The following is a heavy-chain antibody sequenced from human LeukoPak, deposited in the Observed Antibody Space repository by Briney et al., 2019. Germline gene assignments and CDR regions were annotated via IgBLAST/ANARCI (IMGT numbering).Heavy chain of an antibody. CDR2: ISSSSTYM. CDR1: GFTFSGYG. CDR3: ARDISDDY. Sequence: GGSLRLSCAASGFTFSGYGMHWVRQAPGRGLEWVSCISSSSTYMLYADSAKGRFTISRDNAKNSLYLQMNSLRAEDTAVYYCARDISDDYWGQGTLVTVSS. J-gene: IGHJ4*02. D-gene: IGHD1-26*01. V-gene: IGHV3-21*01.